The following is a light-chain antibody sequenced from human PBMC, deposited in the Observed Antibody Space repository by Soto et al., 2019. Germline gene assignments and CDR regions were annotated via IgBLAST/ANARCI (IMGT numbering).Light chain of an antibody. Sequence: QSVLTQPASVSGSPGQSIAISCTGNSGGIGTFNLVSWYQQHPGKAPKLIIYEVNKRPSGISSRFSGSKSGSTASLTISGLQAEDEADYYCYSFAGFNTQFGGGTKVTVL. J-gene: IGLJ3*02. CDR2: EVN. CDR1: SGGIGTFNL. CDR3: YSFAGFNTQ. V-gene: IGLV2-23*02.